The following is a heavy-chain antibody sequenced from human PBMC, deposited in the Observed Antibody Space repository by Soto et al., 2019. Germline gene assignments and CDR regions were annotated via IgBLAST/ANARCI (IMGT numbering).Heavy chain of an antibody. Sequence: EVQLLESGGGLVQPGGSLRLSCAASGFTFSSYAMSWVRQAPGKGLEWVSAISGSGGSTYYADSEKGRFTISRDNSKNTLYLQMNSLRAEDTAVYYCAKLGYCSSTSCREGAFDIWGQGTMVTVSS. D-gene: IGHD2-2*01. V-gene: IGHV3-23*01. CDR1: GFTFSSYA. J-gene: IGHJ3*02. CDR2: ISGSGGST. CDR3: AKLGYCSSTSCREGAFDI.